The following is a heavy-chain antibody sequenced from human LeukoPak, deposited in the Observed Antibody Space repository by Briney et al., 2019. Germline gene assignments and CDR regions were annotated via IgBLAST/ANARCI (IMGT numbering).Heavy chain of an antibody. V-gene: IGHV1-2*02. D-gene: IGHD2-15*01. CDR3: ARDSKIGYCSGGSCYSHRYFDY. CDR2: INPNSGGT. J-gene: IGHJ4*02. CDR1: VYTFIGYY. Sequence: ASVKVSCKASVYTFIGYYMHWVRQAPGQGLEWMGWINPNSGGTNYAQKFQGRVTMTRDTSISTAYMELSRLRSDDTAVYYCARDSKIGYCSGGSCYSHRYFDYWGQGTLVTVSS.